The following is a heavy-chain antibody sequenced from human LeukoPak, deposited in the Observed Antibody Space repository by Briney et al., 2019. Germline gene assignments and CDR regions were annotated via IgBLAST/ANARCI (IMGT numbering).Heavy chain of an antibody. D-gene: IGHD2-15*01. CDR1: GYSFTSYW. V-gene: IGHV5-51*01. CDR3: ARRAGSGGRDVDFDY. CDR2: IYPGDSDT. Sequence: GESLKISCKGSGYSFTSYWIGWVRQMSGKGLEWMGIIYPGDSDTRYSPSFQSQVTISADKSISTAYLQWSSLKASDTAMYYCARRAGSGGRDVDFDYWGQGTLVTVSS. J-gene: IGHJ4*02.